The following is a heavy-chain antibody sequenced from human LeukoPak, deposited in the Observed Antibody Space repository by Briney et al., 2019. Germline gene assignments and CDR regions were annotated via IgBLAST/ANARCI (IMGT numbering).Heavy chain of an antibody. Sequence: GASVKVSCKASGYTFTSYGISWVRQAPGQGLEWMGWISAYNGNTNYAQKLQGRVTMTTDTSTSTAYMELRSLRSDDTAVYYCARGPQLEMTTVRGYYFDYWGQGTLVTVSS. CDR3: ARGPQLEMTTVRGYYFDY. CDR2: ISAYNGNT. J-gene: IGHJ4*02. D-gene: IGHD4-11*01. CDR1: GYTFTSYG. V-gene: IGHV1-18*01.